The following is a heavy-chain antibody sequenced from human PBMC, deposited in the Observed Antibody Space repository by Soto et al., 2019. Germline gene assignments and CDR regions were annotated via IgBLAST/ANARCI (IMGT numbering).Heavy chain of an antibody. D-gene: IGHD6-13*01. Sequence: EVQLVESGGGLVKLGGSLRLSCAASGFTFSNSIINWVRQAPGQGLEWVSSISGSSDFLYYADSVKGRFTISRDTATNSLHLQMNSLRAEDTAVYYCATSTWYAFDIWGQGTMVTVSS. V-gene: IGHV3-21*01. J-gene: IGHJ3*02. CDR3: ATSTWYAFDI. CDR1: GFTFSNSI. CDR2: ISGSSDFL.